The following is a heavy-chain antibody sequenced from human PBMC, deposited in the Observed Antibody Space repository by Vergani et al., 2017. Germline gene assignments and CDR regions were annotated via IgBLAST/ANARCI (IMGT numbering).Heavy chain of an antibody. CDR3: ARDGLGYCSGGSCSNWFDP. CDR2: AFHSGSA. Sequence: QVQLQESGPGLVKPSETLSITCSVSGYSISRGYYWGWIRQPPGKGLEWIETAFHSGSAYYNPSLRRRVTISVETSKNQFSLKLSSVTAADTAVYYCARDGLGYCSGGSCSNWFDPWGQGTLVTVSS. V-gene: IGHV4-38-2*02. CDR1: GYSISRGYY. J-gene: IGHJ5*02. D-gene: IGHD2-15*01.